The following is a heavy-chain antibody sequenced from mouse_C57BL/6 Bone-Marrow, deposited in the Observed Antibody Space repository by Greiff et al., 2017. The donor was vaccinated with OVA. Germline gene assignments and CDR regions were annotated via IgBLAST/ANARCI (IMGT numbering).Heavy chain of an antibody. CDR1: GFTFSSYA. CDR3: ARDVWDGLFDY. J-gene: IGHJ2*01. V-gene: IGHV5-4*01. D-gene: IGHD2-10*02. CDR2: ISDGGSYT. Sequence: EVHLVESGGGLVKPGGSLKLSCAASGFTFSSYAMSWVRQTPEKRLEWVATISDGGSYTYYPDNVKGRFTISRDNATNNPYLHLSRLKSEDTAVYYCARDVWDGLFDYWGQGTTLTVSS.